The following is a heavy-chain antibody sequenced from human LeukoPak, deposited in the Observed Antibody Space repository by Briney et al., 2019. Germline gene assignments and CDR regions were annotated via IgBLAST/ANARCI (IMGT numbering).Heavy chain of an antibody. J-gene: IGHJ4*02. D-gene: IGHD3-10*01. CDR1: GVSFSGYY. V-gene: IGHV4-34*01. CDR2: INHSGST. CDR3: ARASSRSGSGSYYPLDY. Sequence: PSETLSLTCAVYGVSFSGYYWSWLRQPPGKGLEWIGEINHSGSTNYNPSLKSRVTTSVDTSKNQSSLKLSSVTAADTAVYYCARASSRSGSGSYYPLDYWGQGTLVTVSS.